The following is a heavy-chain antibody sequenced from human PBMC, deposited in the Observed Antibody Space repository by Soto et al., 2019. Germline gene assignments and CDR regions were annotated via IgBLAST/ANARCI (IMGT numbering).Heavy chain of an antibody. CDR2: ISSSSSYI. V-gene: IGHV3-21*01. CDR1: GFTFSSYS. D-gene: IGHD5-12*01. CDR3: ARDLGIYSGYGRDAFDI. Sequence: PGGSLRLSCAASGFTFSSYSMNWVRQAPGKGLEWVSSISSSSSYIYYADSVKGRFTISRDNAKNSLYLQMNSLRAEDTVVYYCARDLGIYSGYGRDAFDIWGQGTMVTV. J-gene: IGHJ3*02.